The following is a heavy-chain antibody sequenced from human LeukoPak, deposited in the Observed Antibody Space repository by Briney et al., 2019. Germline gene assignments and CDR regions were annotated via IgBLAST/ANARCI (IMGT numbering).Heavy chain of an antibody. D-gene: IGHD3-22*01. V-gene: IGHV4-31*03. CDR2: IYYSGST. Sequence: SETLSLTCTVSGGSISSGGYYWSWIRQHPGKGLEWIGYIYYSGSTYYNPSLKSRVTISVDTSKNQFSLKLSSVTAADTAVYYCARYYYYDSSGYYWTLDYFDYWGQGTLVTVSS. J-gene: IGHJ4*02. CDR3: ARYYYYDSSGYYWTLDYFDY. CDR1: GGSISSGGYY.